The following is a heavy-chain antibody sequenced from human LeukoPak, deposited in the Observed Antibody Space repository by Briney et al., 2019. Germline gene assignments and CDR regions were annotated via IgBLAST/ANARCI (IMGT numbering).Heavy chain of an antibody. CDR3: AKDGPGAMANYYYYGMDV. CDR1: GFTFSSYG. V-gene: IGHV3-33*06. CDR2: IWYDGSNK. Sequence: GGSLRLSCAASGFTFSSYGMHWVRQAPGKGLEWVAVIWYDGSNKYYADTVKGRFTISRDNSKNTLYLQMNSLRAEDTAVYYCAKDGPGAMANYYYYGMDVWGQGTTVTVSS. D-gene: IGHD1-26*01. J-gene: IGHJ6*02.